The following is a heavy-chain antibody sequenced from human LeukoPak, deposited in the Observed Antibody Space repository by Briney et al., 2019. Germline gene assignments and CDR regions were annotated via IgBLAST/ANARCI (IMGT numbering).Heavy chain of an antibody. J-gene: IGHJ6*02. CDR1: GYTFTSYG. Sequence: ASVKVSCKASGYTFTSYGISWVRQAPGQGLEWMGWISAYNGNTNYAQKLQGRVTMTTDTSTSTAYMELRSLRSDDTAVYYCARLGIGYSHPWTPYNYYGLDVWGQGTTVTVSS. D-gene: IGHD5-24*01. CDR2: ISAYNGNT. V-gene: IGHV1-18*01. CDR3: ARLGIGYSHPWTPYNYYGLDV.